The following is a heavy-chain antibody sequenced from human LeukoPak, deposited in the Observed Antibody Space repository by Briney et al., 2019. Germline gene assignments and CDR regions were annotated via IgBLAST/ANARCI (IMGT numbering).Heavy chain of an antibody. J-gene: IGHJ4*02. V-gene: IGHV4-39*07. CDR2: IYYSGST. Sequence: SETLSLTCTVSGGSISSSSYYWGWIRQPPGKGLEWIGSIYYSGSTYYNPSLKSRVTISVDTSKNQFSLKLSSVTAADTAVYYCARDRGDGSSWYGEGFDYWGQGTLVTVSS. CDR3: ARDRGDGSSWYGEGFDY. D-gene: IGHD6-13*01. CDR1: GGSISSSSYY.